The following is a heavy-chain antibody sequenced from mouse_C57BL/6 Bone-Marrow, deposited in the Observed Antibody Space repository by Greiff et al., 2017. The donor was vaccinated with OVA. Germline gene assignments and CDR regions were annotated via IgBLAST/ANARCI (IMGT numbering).Heavy chain of an antibody. D-gene: IGHD1-1*01. CDR2: IPPNSGST. J-gene: IGHJ3*01. CDR3: ARRNYYGSSYFAD. CDR1: GYTFTSYW. Sequence: QVQLKQPGAELVKPGASVKLSCKASGYTFTSYWMHWVKQRPGQGLEWIGMIPPNSGSTNYNEKFKSKATLTVDKSSSTAYMQLSSLTSEDSAVYYCARRNYYGSSYFADWGQGTLVTVSA. V-gene: IGHV1-64*01.